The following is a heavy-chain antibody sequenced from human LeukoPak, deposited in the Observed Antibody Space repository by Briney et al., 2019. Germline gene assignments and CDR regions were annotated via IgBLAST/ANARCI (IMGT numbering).Heavy chain of an antibody. CDR2: INPSGGST. CDR1: GYTFTSYY. J-gene: IGHJ5*02. CDR3: ARDVMTKYSSGPTGFDP. D-gene: IGHD6-19*01. V-gene: IGHV1-46*01. Sequence: ASVKVSCKASGYTFTSYYMHWVRQAPGQGLEWMGIINPSGGSTSYAQKFQGRVTMTRDMSTSTVYMELSSLRSEDTAVYYCARDVMTKYSSGPTGFDPWGQGTLVTVSS.